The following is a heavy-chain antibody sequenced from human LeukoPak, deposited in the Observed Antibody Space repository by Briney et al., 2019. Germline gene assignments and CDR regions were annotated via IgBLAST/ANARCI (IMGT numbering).Heavy chain of an antibody. J-gene: IGHJ3*02. CDR3: ARVFGSGYDFRGAFDI. D-gene: IGHD5-12*01. CDR1: GGSISTYY. Sequence: SEALSLTCTVSGGSISTYYWTWIRQPPGKGLEWIGYIYYTGSTNYNPSLKSRVTISVDTSKIQFSLKLSSVTAADTAVYYCARVFGSGYDFRGAFDIWGQGTMVTVSS. CDR2: IYYTGST. V-gene: IGHV4-59*01.